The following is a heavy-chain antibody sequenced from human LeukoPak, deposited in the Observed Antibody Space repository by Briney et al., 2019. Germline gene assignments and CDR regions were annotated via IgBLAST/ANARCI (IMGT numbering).Heavy chain of an antibody. J-gene: IGHJ6*02. CDR2: MSYDGSNK. Sequence: GGSLRLSCAAYGFTFSSYAMHWVRQAPGKGMEWVAVMSYDGSNKYYADSVKGRFTISRDNSKNTLYLQMNSLRTEDTAVYYCARAGYASTTAYYYGMDVWGQGTTVTVSS. CDR1: GFTFSSYA. D-gene: IGHD1-26*01. V-gene: IGHV3-30-3*01. CDR3: ARAGYASTTAYYYGMDV.